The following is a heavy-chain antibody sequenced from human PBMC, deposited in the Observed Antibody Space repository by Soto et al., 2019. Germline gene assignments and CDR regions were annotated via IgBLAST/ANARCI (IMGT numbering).Heavy chain of an antibody. Sequence: ASVKVSCKASGGTFSSYAISWVRQAPGQGLEWMGGIIPIFGTANYAQKFQGRVTITADESTSTAYMELSSLRSGDTAVYYCARDDPPYLRIAAAGTYYYYGMDVWGQGTTVTVSS. D-gene: IGHD6-13*01. J-gene: IGHJ6*02. CDR1: GGTFSSYA. CDR2: IIPIFGTA. V-gene: IGHV1-69*13. CDR3: ARDDPPYLRIAAAGTYYYYGMDV.